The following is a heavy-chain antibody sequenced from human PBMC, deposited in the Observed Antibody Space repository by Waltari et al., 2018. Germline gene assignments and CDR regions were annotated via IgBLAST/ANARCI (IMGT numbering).Heavy chain of an antibody. CDR3: ARYDSGQGFYNY. D-gene: IGHD1-1*01. Sequence: QVQLQESGPGLVKPSETLSLTCTVSGGSISSHYWSWIRQPPEKGLEWIGYIYYSGSTNYNPALKSRVTISVDTSKNQFSLKLSSVTAADTAVYYCARYDSGQGFYNYWGQGTLVTVSS. J-gene: IGHJ4*02. CDR2: IYYSGST. CDR1: GGSISSHY. V-gene: IGHV4-59*11.